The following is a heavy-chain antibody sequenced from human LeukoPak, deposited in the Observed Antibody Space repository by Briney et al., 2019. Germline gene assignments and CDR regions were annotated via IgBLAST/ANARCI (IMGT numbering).Heavy chain of an antibody. J-gene: IGHJ4*02. Sequence: GGSLRLSCAASGFTVSSNYMSWVRQAPGKGLEWVSYISSGGNYIYYADSVKGRFTVSRDNAKNSLYLQMNSLRDEDTAVYYCARDGPNTAMDPFDHWGQGTLVTVSS. D-gene: IGHD5-18*01. CDR2: ISSGGNYI. V-gene: IGHV3-21*01. CDR3: ARDGPNTAMDPFDH. CDR1: GFTVSSNY.